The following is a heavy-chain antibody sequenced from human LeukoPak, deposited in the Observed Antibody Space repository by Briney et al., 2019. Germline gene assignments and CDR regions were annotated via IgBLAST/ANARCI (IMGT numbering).Heavy chain of an antibody. D-gene: IGHD6-19*01. CDR2: IYYSGST. CDR1: GGSIRSYY. CDR3: ARGAGPPWFDP. J-gene: IGHJ5*02. Sequence: SETLSLTCTVSGGSIRSYYWSWIRQPPGKGLGWIGYIYYSGSTNYNPSLKSRVTISVDTSKNQFSLKLSSVTAADTAVYYCARGAGPPWFDPWGQGTLVTVSS. V-gene: IGHV4-59*01.